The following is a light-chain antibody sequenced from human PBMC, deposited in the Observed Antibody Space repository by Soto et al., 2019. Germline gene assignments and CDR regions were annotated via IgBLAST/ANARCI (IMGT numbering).Light chain of an antibody. J-gene: IGKJ5*01. V-gene: IGKV1-5*03. Sequence: DIQMTQSPSTLSASVGDRVTISCRASQSVSIWLAWYQQKPGRAPKLLIYKSSILESGVPSRFSGSGSGTEFTLTISSLEPEDFAVYYCQQRNSWPPTFTFGQGTRLEIK. CDR1: QSVSIW. CDR2: KSS. CDR3: QQRNSWPPTFT.